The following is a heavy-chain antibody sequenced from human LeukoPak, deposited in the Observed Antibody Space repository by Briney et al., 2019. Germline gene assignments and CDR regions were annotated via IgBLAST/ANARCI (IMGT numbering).Heavy chain of an antibody. D-gene: IGHD6-19*01. J-gene: IGHJ4*02. V-gene: IGHV1-18*01. CDR3: ARGDSSGWVDY. CDR2: ISAYNGNT. CDR1: GYTFTSYG. Sequence: GASVKVSCKASGYTFTSYGITWVRQAPGQGLEWMGWISAYNGNTNCAQKLQGRVTMTTDTSPSTAYMELRSLRSDDTAVYYCARGDSSGWVDYWGQGTLVTVSS.